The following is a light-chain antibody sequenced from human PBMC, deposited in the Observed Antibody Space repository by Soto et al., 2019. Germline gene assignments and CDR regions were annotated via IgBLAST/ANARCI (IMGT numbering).Light chain of an antibody. CDR2: DAS. V-gene: IGKV3-20*01. CDR3: EQYGSTPLT. Sequence: EIVLTQSPGTLSLSPGERATLSCRASQSVGNNYLAWYRQKPGQAPRFLIYDASSRATGIPDRFSGSGYGTDFTLTISRLEPEDFAVYYCEQYGSTPLTFGGGTKVEIK. CDR1: QSVGNNY. J-gene: IGKJ4*02.